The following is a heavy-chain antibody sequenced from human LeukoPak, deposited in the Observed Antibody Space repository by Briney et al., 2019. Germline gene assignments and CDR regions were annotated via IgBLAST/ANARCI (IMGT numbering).Heavy chain of an antibody. CDR3: ARRQYGSRWFLYY. V-gene: IGHV5-10-1*01. CDR2: IDPTASYT. Sequence: GESLQISCKGSGSNFTNYWITWVRQMSGKGLEGMGKIDPTASYTAYSPSFQGHVTFSADKSISTAFLQWNSLEASDTAIYYCARRQYGSRWFLYYWGQGTLLIASS. D-gene: IGHD6-13*01. J-gene: IGHJ4*02. CDR1: GSNFTNYW.